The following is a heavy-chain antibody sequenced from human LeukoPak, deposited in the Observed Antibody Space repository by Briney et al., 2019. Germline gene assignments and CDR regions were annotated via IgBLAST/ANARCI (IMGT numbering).Heavy chain of an antibody. CDR3: ASGITIFGVPTGVDY. V-gene: IGHV1-3*01. J-gene: IGHJ4*02. CDR2: INAGNGNT. D-gene: IGHD3-3*01. Sequence: ASVKVFCKASGYTFTSYAMHWVRQAPGQRLEWMGWINAGNGNTKYSQKFQGRVTITRDTSASTAYMELSSLRSEDTAVYYCASGITIFGVPTGVDYWGQGTLVTVSS. CDR1: GYTFTSYA.